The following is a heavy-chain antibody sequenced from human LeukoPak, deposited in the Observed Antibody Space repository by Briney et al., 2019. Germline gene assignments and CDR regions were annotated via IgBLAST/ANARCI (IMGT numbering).Heavy chain of an antibody. D-gene: IGHD5-24*01. J-gene: IGHJ4*02. CDR2: IGISSGNT. CDR3: PRDYKYAFDN. Sequence: GGSLRLSCAASGFRFSDYSMNWVRQAPGKGLEWNSYIGISSGNTNYADSVKGRFTISGDKAKNSLYLQMNSLRVEDTAVYYCPRDYKYAFDNWGQGTLVTVSS. CDR1: GFRFSDYS. V-gene: IGHV3-48*01.